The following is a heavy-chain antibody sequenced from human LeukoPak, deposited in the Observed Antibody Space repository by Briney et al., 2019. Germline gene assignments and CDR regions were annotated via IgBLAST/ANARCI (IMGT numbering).Heavy chain of an antibody. Sequence: GGSLRLSCAASGFTFSNYWMTWVRQAPGKGLEWVANIKPDGSAQYYADSVRGRFTISRDSAKNSVFLQMNSLRAEDTAVYHCARPYGSGWPGLEHWGRGTLVTVSS. CDR2: IKPDGSAQ. D-gene: IGHD6-19*01. J-gene: IGHJ4*02. V-gene: IGHV3-7*01. CDR1: GFTFSNYW. CDR3: ARPYGSGWPGLEH.